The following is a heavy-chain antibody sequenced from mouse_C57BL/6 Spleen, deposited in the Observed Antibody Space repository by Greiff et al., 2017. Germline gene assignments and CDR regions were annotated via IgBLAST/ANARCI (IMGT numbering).Heavy chain of an antibody. CDR2: INPGSGGT. V-gene: IGHV1-54*01. CDR3: ARGGTVVDAMDY. CDR1: GYAFTNYL. J-gene: IGHJ4*01. Sequence: QVQLQQSGAELVRPGTSVKVSCKASGYAFTNYLIEWVKQRPGQGLEWIGVINPGSGGTNYNEKFKGKATLTADKSSSTASMQLSVLTSEDSAVYFCARGGTVVDAMDYWGQGTSVTVSS. D-gene: IGHD1-1*01.